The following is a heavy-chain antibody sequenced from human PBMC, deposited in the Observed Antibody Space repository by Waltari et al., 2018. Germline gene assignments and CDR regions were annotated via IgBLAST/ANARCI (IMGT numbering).Heavy chain of an antibody. CDR2: ISSSSRTI. Sequence: EVRLVESGGGLVQPGGSLRLSCAASGFTFSSYSMNWFRQAPGKGLEWVSYISSSSRTINYADSVKGRFTISRDKAKNSLYLQMNSLRAEDTAVYYCARGEPPIFDYWGQGTLVTVSS. CDR3: ARGEPPIFDY. J-gene: IGHJ4*02. V-gene: IGHV3-48*01. CDR1: GFTFSSYS.